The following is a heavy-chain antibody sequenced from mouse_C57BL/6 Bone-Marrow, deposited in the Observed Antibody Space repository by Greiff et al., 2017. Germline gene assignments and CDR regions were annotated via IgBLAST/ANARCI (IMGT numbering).Heavy chain of an antibody. CDR3: AINGYYLYAMDY. CDR1: GYTFTSYW. J-gene: IGHJ4*01. V-gene: IGHV1-74*01. D-gene: IGHD2-3*01. Sequence: QVQLQQPGAELVKPGASVKVSCKASGYTFTSYWMHWVKQRPGQGLEWLGRIHPSDSDTNYNQKFKGKATLTVDESSSTAYMQLSSLTSEDSAVYYCAINGYYLYAMDYWGQGTSVTVSS. CDR2: IHPSDSDT.